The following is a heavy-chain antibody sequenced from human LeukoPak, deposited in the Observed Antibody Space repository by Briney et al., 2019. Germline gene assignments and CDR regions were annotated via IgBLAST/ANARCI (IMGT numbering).Heavy chain of an antibody. J-gene: IGHJ4*02. V-gene: IGHV5-51*01. CDR2: FYPVDSDN. D-gene: IGHD3-9*01. Sequence: WEALEISRKGSGYSLTSFWFGWVRQMPGKGLEWVGIFYPVDSDNRYRPSFHGESPFSADKSISTAYLQWSSLKASDTAMYYCARLYDDILTGYLEEPGGGYGDYWGQGTPVTVSS. CDR3: ARLYDDILTGYLEEPGGGYGDY. CDR1: GYSLTSFW.